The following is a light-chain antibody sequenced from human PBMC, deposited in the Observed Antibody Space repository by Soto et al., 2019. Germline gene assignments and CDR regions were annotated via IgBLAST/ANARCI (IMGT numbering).Light chain of an antibody. V-gene: IGKV3-20*01. CDR1: QSVGSDY. CDR3: HQYAYAPWT. CDR2: NAS. J-gene: IGKJ1*01. Sequence: EIVLTQSPATLSLSPGERATLSCRASQSVGSDYLGWYQQKPGQAPRLVIYNASNRASGIPDRFSGSGSGTDFTLTISRLEPEDFAVYYCHQYAYAPWTFGQGTKVEIK.